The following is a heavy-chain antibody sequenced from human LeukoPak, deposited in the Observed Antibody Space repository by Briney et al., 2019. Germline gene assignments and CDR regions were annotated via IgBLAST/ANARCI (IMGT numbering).Heavy chain of an antibody. J-gene: IGHJ4*02. CDR1: GYTFTSYG. CDR3: ARRPINYALFDY. CDR2: ISAYNGNT. Sequence: ASVKVSCKASGYTFTSYGISWVRQAPGQGREWMGWISAYNGNTNYAQKLQGRVTITTDTSTSIAYMELRSLRSDDTAVYYCARRPINYALFDYWGQGTLVTVSS. D-gene: IGHD4-11*01. V-gene: IGHV1-18*01.